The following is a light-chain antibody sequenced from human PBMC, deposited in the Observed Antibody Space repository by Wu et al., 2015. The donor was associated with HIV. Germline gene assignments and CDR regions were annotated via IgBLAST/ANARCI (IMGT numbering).Light chain of an antibody. CDR2: AAS. CDR3: QQSYST. J-gene: IGKJ1*01. Sequence: DIQMTQSPSSLSASVGDRVTITCRASQSISSYLNWYQQKPGKAPKLIIYAASNLQSGVPSRFSGSGSGTDFTLTISSLQPEDFATYYCQQSYSTFGQGTKVEIK. CDR1: QSISSY. V-gene: IGKV1-39*01.